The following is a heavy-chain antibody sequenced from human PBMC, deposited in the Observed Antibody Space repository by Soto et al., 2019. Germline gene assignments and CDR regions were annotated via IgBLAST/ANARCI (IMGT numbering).Heavy chain of an antibody. CDR2: ISAYNGNT. CDR3: SREVIARVRGVRGGLFDP. Sequence: QVQLVQSGAEVKKPGASVKVSCKASGYTFTSYVISWVRQAPGQVLEWMGWISAYNGNTNYAQKLQGRVSMTTDTSTSTAYMELRSLRSDDTAVYYCSREVIARVRGVRGGLFDPWGQGTLVTVSS. J-gene: IGHJ5*02. D-gene: IGHD3-10*01. V-gene: IGHV1-18*04. CDR1: GYTFTSYV.